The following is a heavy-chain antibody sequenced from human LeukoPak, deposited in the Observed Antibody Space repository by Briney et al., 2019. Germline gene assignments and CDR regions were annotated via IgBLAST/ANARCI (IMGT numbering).Heavy chain of an antibody. V-gene: IGHV3-23*01. CDR2: ISGSGGST. J-gene: IGHJ4*02. CDR1: GFTFGSYA. CDR3: AILPTIYSSGYFDY. Sequence: PGGSLRLSCAASGFTFGSYAMSWVRQAPGKGLEWVSAISGSGGSTYYADAVKGRFTISRDNSKNTLYLKMNSLRAEDTAVYYCAILPTIYSSGYFDYWGQGTLVTVSS. D-gene: IGHD3-22*01.